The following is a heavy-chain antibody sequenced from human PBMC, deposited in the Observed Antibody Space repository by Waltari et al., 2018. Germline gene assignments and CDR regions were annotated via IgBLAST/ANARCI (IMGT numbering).Heavy chain of an antibody. CDR2: IYYSGST. D-gene: IGHD3-10*01. Sequence: QVQLQESGPGLVKPSETLSLTCTVSGGSISSHYWSWIRQPPGKGLEWIGYIYYSGSTNYNPSRKSRVTISVDTSKNNLFLNLNSVTAADTAVYYCARDVEGDGVLYGSPRRFDYWGQGILVTVSS. CDR3: ARDVEGDGVLYGSPRRFDY. J-gene: IGHJ4*02. V-gene: IGHV4-59*11. CDR1: GGSISSHY.